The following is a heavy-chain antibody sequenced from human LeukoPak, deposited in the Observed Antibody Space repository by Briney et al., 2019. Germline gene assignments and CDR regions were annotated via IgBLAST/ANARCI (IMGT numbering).Heavy chain of an antibody. D-gene: IGHD6-19*01. Sequence: GGSLRLSCAASGFTFSSYGMHWVRQAPGKGLEWVAVISYDGSNKYYADSVKGRFTISRDNSKNTLYLQMNSLRDEDTALYYCARWEDVSVWPYFDSWGQGTLVTVSS. CDR3: ARWEDVSVWPYFDS. CDR2: ISYDGSNK. V-gene: IGHV3-30*03. J-gene: IGHJ4*02. CDR1: GFTFSSYG.